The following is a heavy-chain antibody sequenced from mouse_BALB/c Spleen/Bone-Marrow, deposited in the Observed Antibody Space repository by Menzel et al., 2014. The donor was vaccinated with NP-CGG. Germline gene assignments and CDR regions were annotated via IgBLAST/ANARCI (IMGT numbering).Heavy chain of an antibody. CDR3: TCFYYDYVGLGWFAY. J-gene: IGHJ3*01. V-gene: IGHV1-5*01. D-gene: IGHD2-4*01. CDR2: IYPGNSDT. Sequence: VQLQQSGTVLARPGASVKMSCKASGYAFINYWMHWVKQRPGQGLEWIGAIYPGNSDTSYNQKFKAKAKLTAVTSTSTAYMELSSLTNEDSAVYYCTCFYYDYVGLGWFAYWGQGTLVTVSA. CDR1: GYAFINYW.